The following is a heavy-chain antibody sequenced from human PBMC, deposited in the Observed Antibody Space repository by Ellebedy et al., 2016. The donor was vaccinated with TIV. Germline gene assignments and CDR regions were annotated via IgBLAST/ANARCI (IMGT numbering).Heavy chain of an antibody. CDR1: GGSISRNCCH. V-gene: IGHV4-39*07. CDR2: IYYSGSL. CDR3: ARGTDDYDSSSSTPNDAYDI. J-gene: IGHJ3*02. Sequence: MPSETLSLTCIVSGGSISRNCCHRGCIRQPLGTGLDWIGNIYYSGSLNYNPSLRSRVTISLDTSKTQFSLKLRSVTAADTAVYHCARGTDDYDSSSSTPNDAYDIWGQGTMVTVSS. D-gene: IGHD3-22*01.